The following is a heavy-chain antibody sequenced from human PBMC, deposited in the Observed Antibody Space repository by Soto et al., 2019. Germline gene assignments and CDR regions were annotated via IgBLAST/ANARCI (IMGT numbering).Heavy chain of an antibody. D-gene: IGHD2-21*02. CDR2: IRSKANSYAT. CDR3: TRLRGDDTNYYYYGMDV. J-gene: IGHJ6*02. Sequence: ETLSLTCTVSGGSISSGDYYWSWIRQPPGKGLEWVGRIRSKANSYATAYAASVKGRFTISRDDSKNTAYLQMNSLKTEDTAVYYCTRLRGDDTNYYYYGMDVWGQGTTVTVS. CDR1: GGSISSGD. V-gene: IGHV3-73*01.